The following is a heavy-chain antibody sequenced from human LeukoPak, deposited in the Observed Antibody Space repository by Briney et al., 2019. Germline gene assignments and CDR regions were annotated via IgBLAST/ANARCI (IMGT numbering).Heavy chain of an antibody. CDR1: GYILSSYN. V-gene: IGHV1-46*01. CDR2: INPSGGDT. CDR3: ARLRGYSSGWDYFDY. J-gene: IGHJ4*02. D-gene: IGHD6-19*01. Sequence: GASVKVSCKASGYILSSYNMHWVRQAPGQGLEWLGIINPSGGDTKYAQKFQGRVTLTRDKSTSTVYMELSSLTSDDTAVYYCARLRGYSSGWDYFDYWGQGTLVTVSS.